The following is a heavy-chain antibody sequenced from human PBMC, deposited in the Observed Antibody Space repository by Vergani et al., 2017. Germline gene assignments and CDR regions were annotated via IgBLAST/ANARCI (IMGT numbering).Heavy chain of an antibody. CDR1: GYTFTDHY. D-gene: IGHD4-17*01. V-gene: IGHV1-69-2*01. Sequence: EVLLVQSGAEVKKPGATMKIPCKVSGYTFTDHYMHWVIQAPGKGLEWMGLVDPEDGETIYAEKFKGRVTIAADTSTDTAHLELSSLRSEDTAVYYCATPQTVTTGGMEVWGQGTTVIVSS. CDR2: VDPEDGET. J-gene: IGHJ6*02. CDR3: ATPQTVTTGGMEV.